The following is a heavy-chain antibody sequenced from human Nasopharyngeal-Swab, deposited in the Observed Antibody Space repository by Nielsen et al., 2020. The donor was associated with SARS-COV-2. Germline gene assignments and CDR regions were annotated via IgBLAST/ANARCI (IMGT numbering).Heavy chain of an antibody. CDR1: GGSISSSSYY. J-gene: IGHJ4*02. D-gene: IGHD5-18*01. Sequence: SETLSLTCTVSGGSISSSSYYWGWIRQPPGKGLEWIGSIYYSGSTYYNPSLKSRVTISVDTSKNQFSLKLSSVTAADTAVYYCARMRTARLWYGNWGQGTLVTVSS. CDR3: ARMRTARLWYGN. CDR2: IYYSGST. V-gene: IGHV4-39*01.